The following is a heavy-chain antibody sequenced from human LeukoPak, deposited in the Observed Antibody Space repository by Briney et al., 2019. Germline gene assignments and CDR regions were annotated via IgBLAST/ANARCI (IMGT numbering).Heavy chain of an antibody. J-gene: IGHJ4*02. CDR3: AKDSRRFDY. V-gene: IGHV3-23*01. CDR1: GFXFSSYV. CDR2: ITTSGGNT. Sequence: GGSLRLSCAASGFXFSSYVMSWVRQAPGKGLEWISAITTSGGNTFYADSVKGRFTISRDNSKNTLYLQMNSLRAEDTAVYYCAKDSRRFDYWGQGTLVTVSS.